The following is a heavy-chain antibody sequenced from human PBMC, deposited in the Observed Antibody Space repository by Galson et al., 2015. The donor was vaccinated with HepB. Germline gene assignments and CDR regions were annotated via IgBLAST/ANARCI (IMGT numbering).Heavy chain of an antibody. CDR1: GFTFSTYS. D-gene: IGHD3-10*01. J-gene: IGHJ5*02. Sequence: SLRLSCAASGFTFSTYSMNWVRQAPGKGLEWVSSVTSSGSFVYTTDSLKGRFTISRDNAKNSLYLQMDSLRAEDTAVYYCARGPPRTMVRGNDWFDPWGQGTLVTVSS. CDR2: VTSSGSFV. V-gene: IGHV3-21*01. CDR3: ARGPPRTMVRGNDWFDP.